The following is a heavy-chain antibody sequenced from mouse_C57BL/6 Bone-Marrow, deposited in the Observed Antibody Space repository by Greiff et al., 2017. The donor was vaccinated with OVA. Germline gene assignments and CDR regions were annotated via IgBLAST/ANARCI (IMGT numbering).Heavy chain of an antibody. J-gene: IGHJ2*01. Sequence: LVESGAELVKPGASVKISCKASGYAFSNYWMNWVKQRPGKGLEWIGQIYPGDGDINYNGKFKGKATLTADKYSITAYMQFSSLTSEDSAVYFCARGAYWGQGTTLTVSS. CDR3: ARGAY. V-gene: IGHV1-80*01. CDR1: GYAFSNYW. CDR2: IYPGDGDI.